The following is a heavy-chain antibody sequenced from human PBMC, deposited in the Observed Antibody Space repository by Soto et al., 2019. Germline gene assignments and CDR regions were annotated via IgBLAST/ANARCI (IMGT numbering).Heavy chain of an antibody. CDR3: ARGTRLYYYDSSGYPQAPVYAFDI. J-gene: IGHJ3*02. CDR1: GFPFSSYG. CDR2: IWYDGSNK. D-gene: IGHD3-22*01. V-gene: IGHV3-33*08. Sequence: GGSLRLSCAVSGFPFSSYGMHWVRQAPGKGLEWVAVIWYDGSNKYYADSVKGRFTISRDNSKNTLYLQMSSLRAEDTAVYYCARGTRLYYYDSSGYPQAPVYAFDIWGQGAMVTVSS.